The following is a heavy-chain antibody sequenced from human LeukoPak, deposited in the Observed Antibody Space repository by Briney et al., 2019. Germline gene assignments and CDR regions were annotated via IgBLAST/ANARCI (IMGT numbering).Heavy chain of an antibody. CDR1: GGSISSSSHY. J-gene: IGHJ4*02. CDR2: MYYSGST. V-gene: IGHV4-39*07. Sequence: SEALSLTCTVSGGSISSSSHYWGWIRQPPGKGLEWIGSMYYSGSTYYSPSLKSRVTISVDTSKNQFSLKLSSVTAADTAVYYCARGPRIKEKNLYYFDYWGQGTLVTVSS. D-gene: IGHD2/OR15-2a*01. CDR3: ARGPRIKEKNLYYFDY.